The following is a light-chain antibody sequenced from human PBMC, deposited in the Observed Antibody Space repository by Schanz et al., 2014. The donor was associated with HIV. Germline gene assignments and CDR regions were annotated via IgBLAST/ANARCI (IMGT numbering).Light chain of an antibody. CDR1: SSDVGAYNY. Sequence: QSVLTQPASVSGSPGQSITISCTGTSSDVGAYNYVSWYQQHPGKAPKLMIFDVNSRPSGVSSRFSGSKSGNTASLTISGLQAEDEADYYCSSYAGSNHVVFGGGTKLTVL. CDR2: DVN. V-gene: IGLV2-14*03. J-gene: IGLJ2*01. CDR3: SSYAGSNHVV.